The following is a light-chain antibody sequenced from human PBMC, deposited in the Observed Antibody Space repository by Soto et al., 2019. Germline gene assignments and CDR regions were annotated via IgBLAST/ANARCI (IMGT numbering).Light chain of an antibody. CDR3: QQYGSSHPFT. CDR2: GAS. V-gene: IGKV3-20*01. CDR1: QSVSSSY. Sequence: EIVLTQSPGTLSLSPGERATLSCRASQSVSSSYLAWYQQKPGQAPRLLIYGASSRATGIPDRFSGSGSGTDLTLTISRLEPEDFAVYYCQQYGSSHPFTFGPGTKVDIK. J-gene: IGKJ3*01.